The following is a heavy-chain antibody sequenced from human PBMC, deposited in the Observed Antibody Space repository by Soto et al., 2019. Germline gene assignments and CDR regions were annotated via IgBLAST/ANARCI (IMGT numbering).Heavy chain of an antibody. CDR1: GGSISSGDFH. CDR2: IHYSGST. Sequence: QVQLQESGPGLVKPSQTLSLTCTVAGGSISSGDFHWSWIRQPPGKGLEWIGYIHYSGSTYHNPSLKSRVSISIDTSNNQFSLKLTSVTAADTAVYXXXXXSTRLWPQYYGLDVWGPGTTVTVSS. J-gene: IGHJ6*02. V-gene: IGHV4-30-4*03. CDR3: XXXSTRLWPQYYGLDV. D-gene: IGHD3-10*01.